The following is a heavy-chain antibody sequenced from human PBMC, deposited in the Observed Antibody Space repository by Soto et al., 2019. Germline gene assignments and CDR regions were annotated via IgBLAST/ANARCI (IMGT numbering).Heavy chain of an antibody. Sequence: GGSLRLSGAASGFTFRSYAMHGVRQAPGKGLEWVAVISYDGINKYYADSVKGRFTISRDNSKNTLYLQMNSLRAEDTAVYYCARDRGFLEPHSYGMDVWGQGTTVTVSS. CDR1: GFTFRSYA. J-gene: IGHJ6*02. V-gene: IGHV3-30-3*01. D-gene: IGHD3-3*01. CDR2: ISYDGINK. CDR3: ARDRGFLEPHSYGMDV.